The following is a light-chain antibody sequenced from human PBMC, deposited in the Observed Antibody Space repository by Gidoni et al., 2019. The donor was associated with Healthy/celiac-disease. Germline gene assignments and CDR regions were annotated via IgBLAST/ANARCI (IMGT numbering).Light chain of an antibody. CDR3: QQYGSSPTT. J-gene: IGKJ2*01. CDR1: QSVSSSY. CDR2: GAS. Sequence: EIVLTQSPGTLALSPGESTTLSCRASQSVSSSYLPWYQQIPGLAPRLLIYGASSRATGIPDRFCGSGSGTDFTLTSSRLAPDYFALYCCQQYGSSPTTFGQGTKLEIK. V-gene: IGKV3-20*01.